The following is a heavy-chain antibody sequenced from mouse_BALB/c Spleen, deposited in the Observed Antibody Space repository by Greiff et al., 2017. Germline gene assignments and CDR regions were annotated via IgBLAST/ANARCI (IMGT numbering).Heavy chain of an antibody. J-gene: IGHJ3*01. Sequence: EVQLQQSGPGLVKPSQSLSLTCTVTGYSITSDYAWNWIRQFPGNKLEWMGYISYSGSTSYNPSLKSRISITRDTSKNQFFLQLNSVTTEDTATYYCARTLITRVWFAYWGQGTLVTVSA. D-gene: IGHD2-4*01. CDR1: GYSITSDYA. CDR3: ARTLITRVWFAY. V-gene: IGHV3-2*02. CDR2: ISYSGST.